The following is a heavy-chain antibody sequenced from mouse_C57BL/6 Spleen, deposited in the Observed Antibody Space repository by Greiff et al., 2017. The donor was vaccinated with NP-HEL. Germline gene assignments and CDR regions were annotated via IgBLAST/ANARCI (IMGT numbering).Heavy chain of an antibody. J-gene: IGHJ1*03. CDR1: GFTFSSYG. Sequence: EVKLVESGGDLVKPGGSLKLSCAASGFTFSSYGMSWVRQTPDKRLEWVATISSGGSYTYYPDSVKGRFTISRDNAKNTLYLQMSSLKSEDTAMYYCARQTAVYYGSSYWYFDVWGTGTTVTVSS. D-gene: IGHD1-1*01. CDR3: ARQTAVYYGSSYWYFDV. V-gene: IGHV5-6*01. CDR2: ISSGGSYT.